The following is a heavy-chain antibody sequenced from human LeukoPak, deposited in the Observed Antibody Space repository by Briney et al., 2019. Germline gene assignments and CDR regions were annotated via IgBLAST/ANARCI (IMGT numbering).Heavy chain of an antibody. D-gene: IGHD6-6*01. CDR2: INPNSGGT. Sequence: ASVKVSCKASGYTFTGYYMHWVRQAPGQGLEWMGWINPNSGGTNYAQKFQGRVTMTRDTSISTGYMELSRLRSDDTAVYYCARDQTDSSSSFDYWGQGTLVTVSS. CDR1: GYTFTGYY. J-gene: IGHJ4*02. V-gene: IGHV1-2*02. CDR3: ARDQTDSSSSFDY.